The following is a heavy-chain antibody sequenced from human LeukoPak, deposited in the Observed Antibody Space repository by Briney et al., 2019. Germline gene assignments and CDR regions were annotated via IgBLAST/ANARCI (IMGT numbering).Heavy chain of an antibody. CDR2: IYHSGST. D-gene: IGHD7-27*01. V-gene: IGHV4-4*02. CDR1: GGSISSSNW. CDR3: ARDETGDGGLNWFDP. Sequence: SGTLSLTCAVSGGSISSSNWWSWVRQPPGKGLEWIGEIYHSGSTNYNPSLKSRVTISVDRSKNQFSLKLSSVTAADTAVYYCARDETGDGGLNWFDPWGQGTMVTVSS. J-gene: IGHJ5*02.